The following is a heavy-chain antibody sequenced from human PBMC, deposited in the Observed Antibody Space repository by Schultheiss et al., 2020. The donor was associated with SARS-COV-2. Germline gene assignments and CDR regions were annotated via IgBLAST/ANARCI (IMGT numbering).Heavy chain of an antibody. D-gene: IGHD4-11*01. CDR2: IRSKANSYAT. V-gene: IGHV3-73*01. J-gene: IGHJ4*02. CDR3: TTDRSLSTVTTVLGY. CDR1: GFTFSGSA. Sequence: GGSLRLSCAASGFTFSGSAMHWVRQASGKGLEWVGRIRSKANSYATAYAASVKGRFTISRDDSKNTAYLQMNSLKTEDTAVYYCTTDRSLSTVTTVLGYWGQGTLVTVSS.